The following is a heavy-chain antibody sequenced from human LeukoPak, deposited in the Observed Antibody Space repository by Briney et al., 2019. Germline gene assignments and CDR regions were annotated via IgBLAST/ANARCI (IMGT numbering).Heavy chain of an antibody. Sequence: GGSLRLSCSASGFTFKTYAMSWVRQASGKGLEWVSGIRSSGDSTYYADSVKGRFTISRDNSRNTLYLQMNSLSAEDTAVYYCAKEVRESAWFYFDYWGQGTLATVSS. V-gene: IGHV3-23*01. CDR2: IRSSGDST. J-gene: IGHJ4*02. CDR1: GFTFKTYA. CDR3: AKEVRESAWFYFDY. D-gene: IGHD3-10*01.